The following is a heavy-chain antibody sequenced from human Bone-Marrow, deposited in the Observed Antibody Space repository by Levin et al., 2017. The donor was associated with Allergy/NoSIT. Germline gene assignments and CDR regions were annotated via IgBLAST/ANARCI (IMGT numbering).Heavy chain of an antibody. Sequence: SETLSLTCAVSVASIVSNNWWTWVRQPPGRGLEWIGEAFHAGSVHRNPSLRSRVSIAIDKTKNHFSLKLESVTAADTAIYYCARGLFYPRFLDSWGQGILVSVSS. V-gene: IGHV4-4*02. D-gene: IGHD2/OR15-2a*01. CDR1: VASIVSNNW. J-gene: IGHJ4*02. CDR2: AFHAGSV. CDR3: ARGLFYPRFLDS.